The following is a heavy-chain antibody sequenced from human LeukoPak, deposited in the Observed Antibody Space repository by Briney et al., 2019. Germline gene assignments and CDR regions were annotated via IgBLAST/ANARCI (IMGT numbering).Heavy chain of an antibody. CDR2: ITNSGTST. D-gene: IGHD2/OR15-2a*01. CDR3: AKEELGYIDR. J-gene: IGHJ4*02. V-gene: IGHV3-23*01. Sequence: PGGSLRLSCAASGFTFSSYAMNWVCQAPGKGLEWVSVITNSGTSTNYADSVKGRFTISRDNSKSTLYLQMNNLRAEDTAIYYCAKEELGYIDRWGQGTLVTVSS. CDR1: GFTFSSYA.